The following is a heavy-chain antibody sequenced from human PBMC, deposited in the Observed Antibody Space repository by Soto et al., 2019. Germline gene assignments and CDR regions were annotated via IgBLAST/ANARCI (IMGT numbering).Heavy chain of an antibody. CDR3: TRVSSYDCDD. CDR2: ISGSGGST. Sequence: PGGSLRLSCAASGFTFSSYAMSWVRQAPGKGLEWVSAISGSGGSTYYADSVKGRFTISRDRGKNFLYLQMNGLKVEDSGVYYCTRVSSYDCDDWGKGALV. V-gene: IGHV3-23*01. D-gene: IGHD2-2*01. CDR1: GFTFSSYA. J-gene: IGHJ4*02.